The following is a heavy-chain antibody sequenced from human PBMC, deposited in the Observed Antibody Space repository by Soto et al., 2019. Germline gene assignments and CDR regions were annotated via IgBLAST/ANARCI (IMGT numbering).Heavy chain of an antibody. CDR3: ARRVLITIFGVVIEHLSYMDV. CDR2: IYYSGST. J-gene: IGHJ6*03. Sequence: QLQLQESGPGLVKPSETLSLTCTVSGGSISSSSYYWGWIRQPPGKGLEWIGRIYYSGSTYYNPSLKSRVTISVDPSRNQFSLKLSSVTAADTAVYYCARRVLITIFGVVIEHLSYMDVWGKGTTVTVSS. V-gene: IGHV4-39*01. D-gene: IGHD3-3*01. CDR1: GGSISSSSYY.